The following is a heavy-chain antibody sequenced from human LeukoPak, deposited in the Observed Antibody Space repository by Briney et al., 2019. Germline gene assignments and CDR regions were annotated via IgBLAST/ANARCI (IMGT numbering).Heavy chain of an antibody. V-gene: IGHV5-51*01. CDR2: IYPGDSTT. J-gene: IGHJ4*02. CDR3: ARHVSASSSYFDY. Sequence: GESLKISCKGSGYIFTSYWIGWVRQMPGKGLEWMGIIYPGDSTTTYSPSFQGQVTISADRSISTAYLQWSSLKASDTAIYFCARHVSASSSYFDYWGQGTLVTVSS. D-gene: IGHD6-13*01. CDR1: GYIFTSYW.